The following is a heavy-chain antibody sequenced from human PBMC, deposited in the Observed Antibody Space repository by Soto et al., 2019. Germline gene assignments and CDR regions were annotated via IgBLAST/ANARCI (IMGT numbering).Heavy chain of an antibody. J-gene: IGHJ6*03. CDR1: GYAFSQFY. Sequence: QVQLVQSGAAVKKPGASVQVSCKASGYAFSQFYIHWMRQAPGHGLEWMGWINANSGRIKFAQKFQGWVTMTRDTSIKTVSMELSGLNSDATAVYYCARESGGTPATLDYYDFYMDVWGTGPTVTVSS. CDR3: ARESGGTPATLDYYDFYMDV. D-gene: IGHD1-26*01. CDR2: INANSGRI. V-gene: IGHV1-2*04.